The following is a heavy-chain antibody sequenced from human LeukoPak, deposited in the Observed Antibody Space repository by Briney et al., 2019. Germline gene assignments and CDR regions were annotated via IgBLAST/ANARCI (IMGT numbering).Heavy chain of an antibody. Sequence: GGSLRLSCTASGFTFSDYWMTWVRQAPGKGLEWVANIKQDGSAKYYVDSVKGRFTISRDDAKNSLYLQMDSLRVEDTATYYCARWRGSTSERSDYWGQGTLVTVSS. J-gene: IGHJ4*02. V-gene: IGHV3-7*01. CDR2: IKQDGSAK. D-gene: IGHD2-2*01. CDR1: GFTFSDYW. CDR3: ARWRGSTSERSDY.